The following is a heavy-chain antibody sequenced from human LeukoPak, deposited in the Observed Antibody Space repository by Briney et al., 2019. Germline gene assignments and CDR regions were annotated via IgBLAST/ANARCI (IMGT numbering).Heavy chain of an antibody. CDR2: IIPIFGTA. J-gene: IGHJ6*03. V-gene: IGHV1-69*05. CDR3: AGSPYYDFWSGYYPNPKGYYDYYMDV. CDR1: GGTFSSYA. D-gene: IGHD3-3*01. Sequence: ASVKVSCKASGGTFSSYAISWVRQAPGQGLEWMGGIIPIFGTANYAQKFQGRVTITTDESTSTAYMELSSLRSEDTAVYYCAGSPYYDFWSGYYPNPKGYYDYYMDVWGKGTTVTVSS.